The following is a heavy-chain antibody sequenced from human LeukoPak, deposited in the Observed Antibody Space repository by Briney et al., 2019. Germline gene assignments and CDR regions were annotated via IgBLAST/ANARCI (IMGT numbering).Heavy chain of an antibody. D-gene: IGHD3-3*01. J-gene: IGHJ4*02. CDR3: ASGYCDFWSGYSQAFDY. Sequence: SETLSLTCAVHGGSFTGSYSSWIRQPPGKGRGWIGEINHSGSTNYNPSLKSRVTISVDQSKNQFSLKLSSVTAADTAVYYCASGYCDFWSGYSQAFDYWGQGTLVTVSS. CDR1: GGSFTGSY. V-gene: IGHV4-34*01. CDR2: INHSGST.